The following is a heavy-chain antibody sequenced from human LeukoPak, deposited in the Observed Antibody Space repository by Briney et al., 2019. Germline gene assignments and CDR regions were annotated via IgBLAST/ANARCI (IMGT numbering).Heavy chain of an antibody. CDR2: IFSNEEK. CDR3: ARIQVYCSSTSCYMGGWDY. Sequence: ESGPTLVNPTETLTLTCTVSGFSLSNARMGVSWIRQPPGKALEGLAHIFSNEEKSYSTSMKSRLTISKDTSKSQVVLTITNMDPVDTATYYCARIQVYCSSTSCYMGGWDYWGQGTLVTVSS. V-gene: IGHV2-26*01. D-gene: IGHD2-2*02. CDR1: GFSLSNARMG. J-gene: IGHJ4*02.